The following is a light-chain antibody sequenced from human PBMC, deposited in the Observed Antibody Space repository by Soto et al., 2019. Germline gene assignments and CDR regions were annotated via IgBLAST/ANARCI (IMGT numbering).Light chain of an antibody. V-gene: IGKV1-5*01. Sequence: DIQLTQSPAFLAASGGDRVTISCRASQSISSWLAWYQQKPGKAPKLLIYDASSLESGVPSRFSGSGSGTEFTLTISSLQPDDFATYYCQQYNSYPLTFGGGTKVDIK. CDR3: QQYNSYPLT. J-gene: IGKJ4*01. CDR2: DAS. CDR1: QSISSW.